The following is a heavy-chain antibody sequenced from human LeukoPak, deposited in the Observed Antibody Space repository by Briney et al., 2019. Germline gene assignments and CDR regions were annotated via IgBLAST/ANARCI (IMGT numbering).Heavy chain of an antibody. CDR2: INNNGRTI. Sequence: GGSLRLSCAASGFTFSTYEMNWVRQAPGKGLEWVSYINNNGRTIHYADSVKGRFTISRDNAKNSLNLQMNSLRAEDTAVYYCARLRNYYGSGSWGFMDVWGKGTTVTISS. CDR1: GFTFSTYE. D-gene: IGHD3-10*01. CDR3: ARLRNYYGSGSWGFMDV. V-gene: IGHV3-48*03. J-gene: IGHJ6*03.